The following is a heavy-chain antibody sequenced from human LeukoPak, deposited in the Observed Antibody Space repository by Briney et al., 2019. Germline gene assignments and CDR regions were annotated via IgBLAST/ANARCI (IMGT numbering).Heavy chain of an antibody. D-gene: IGHD6-6*01. Sequence: PSETLSLTCTDSGGSISSYYWSWIRQPPGKGLEWIGYIYYSGSTNYNPSLKSRVTISVDTSKNQFSLKLSSVTAADTAVYYCARWGYSSSGGSWGQGTLVTVSS. CDR3: ARWGYSSSGGS. V-gene: IGHV4-59*01. J-gene: IGHJ4*02. CDR1: GGSISSYY. CDR2: IYYSGST.